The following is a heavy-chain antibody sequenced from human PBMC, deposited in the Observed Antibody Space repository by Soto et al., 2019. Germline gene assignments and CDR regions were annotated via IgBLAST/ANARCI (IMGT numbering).Heavy chain of an antibody. Sequence: QVQLQESGPGLVKPSQTLSLTCPVSGGSISSGGYYWGWIRQHPGKGLEWIGYIFYSGSTYYNPSRNSRVTISEDKSQHQFSLKLSSVTAADTAVYYCATDGSGTYKPTTFDYWGQGTLVTVSS. D-gene: IGHD3-10*01. CDR1: GGSISSGGYY. J-gene: IGHJ4*02. V-gene: IGHV4-31*03. CDR3: ATDGSGTYKPTTFDY. CDR2: IFYSGST.